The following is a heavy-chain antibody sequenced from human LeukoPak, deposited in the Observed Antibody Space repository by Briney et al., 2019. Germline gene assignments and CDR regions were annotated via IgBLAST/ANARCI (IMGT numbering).Heavy chain of an antibody. D-gene: IGHD2-15*01. J-gene: IGHJ6*03. CDR2: IIPIFGTA. CDR1: GGTFSSYA. V-gene: IGHV1-69*05. Sequence: GASVKVSCKASGGTFSSYAISWVRQAPGQGLEWMGGIIPIFGTANYAQKFQGRVTITTDESTSTAYMELSSLRSEDTAVYYCARGRRDSFAYYYYYMDVWGKGTTVTVSS. CDR3: ARGRRDSFAYYYYYMDV.